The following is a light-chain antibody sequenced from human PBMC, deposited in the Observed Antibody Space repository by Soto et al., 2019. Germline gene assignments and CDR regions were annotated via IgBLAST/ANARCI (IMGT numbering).Light chain of an antibody. CDR2: RND. V-gene: IGLV1-47*01. CDR3: SGWDDSLDGPV. J-gene: IGLJ2*01. CDR1: SSSVGSNY. Sequence: QSVLTQPPSASGTPGQSVTISGSGSSSSVGSNYISWYQRVPVAAPTLLIYRNDQRPSGVPDRFSGSRSATSASLAISGLRSEDEAYYFCSGWDDSLDGPVFGGGTQLTVL.